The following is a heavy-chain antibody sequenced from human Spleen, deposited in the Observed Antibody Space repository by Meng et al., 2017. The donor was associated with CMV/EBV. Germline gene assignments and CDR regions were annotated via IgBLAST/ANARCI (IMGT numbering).Heavy chain of an antibody. CDR3: TTVYYGGNYDFYYGMDV. CDR2: IKSKTDGGTT. Sequence: GGSLRLSCAASGFTFSDARMNWVRQAPGKGLEWVGRIKSKTDGGTTDYVAPVKGRFTISRDDSKSTLYLQMNSLKTEDTAVYYCTTVYYGGNYDFYYGMDVWGQGTTVTVSS. V-gene: IGHV3-15*01. D-gene: IGHD4-23*01. J-gene: IGHJ6*02. CDR1: GFTFSDAR.